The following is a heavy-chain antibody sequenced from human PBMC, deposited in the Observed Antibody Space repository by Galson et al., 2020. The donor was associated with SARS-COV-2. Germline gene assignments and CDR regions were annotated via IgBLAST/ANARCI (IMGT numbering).Heavy chain of an antibody. V-gene: IGHV1-24*01. CDR3: ATGPVVGATQVNWFDP. Sequence: ASVKVSCKVSGYTLTELSMHWVRQAPGKWLEWMGGFDPEDGETIYAQKFQGRVTMTEDTSTDTAYMELSSLRSEDTAVYYCATGPVVGATQVNWFDPWGQGTLVTVSS. CDR2: FDPEDGET. D-gene: IGHD1-26*01. CDR1: GYTLTELS. J-gene: IGHJ5*02.